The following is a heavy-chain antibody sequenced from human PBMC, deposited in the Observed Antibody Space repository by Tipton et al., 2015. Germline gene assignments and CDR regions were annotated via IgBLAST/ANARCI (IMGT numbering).Heavy chain of an antibody. Sequence: TLSLTCIVSGTYIGSPGYYWTWIRQHPGKGLEWIGYIYYSGSTYYTPSLKSRLTMSIDTSKNQFSLELSSVTAADTAIYFCARESGGDFGIDYWGQGTLVTVSS. CDR1: GTYIGSPGYY. CDR3: ARESGGDFGIDY. D-gene: IGHD2-21*02. V-gene: IGHV4-31*03. CDR2: IYYSGST. J-gene: IGHJ4*02.